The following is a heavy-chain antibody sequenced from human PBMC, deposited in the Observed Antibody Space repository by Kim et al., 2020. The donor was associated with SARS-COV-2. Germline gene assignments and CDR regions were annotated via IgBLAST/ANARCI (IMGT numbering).Heavy chain of an antibody. CDR3: AKTPPPSSSWYDDAFDI. Sequence: GGSLRLSCAASGFTFDDYAMHWVRQAPGKGLEWVSLISGDGGSTYYADSVKGRFTISRDNSKNSLYLQMNSLRTEDTALYYCAKTPPPSSSWYDDAFDIWGQGTMVTVSS. J-gene: IGHJ3*02. CDR1: GFTFDDYA. D-gene: IGHD6-13*01. CDR2: ISGDGGST. V-gene: IGHV3-43*02.